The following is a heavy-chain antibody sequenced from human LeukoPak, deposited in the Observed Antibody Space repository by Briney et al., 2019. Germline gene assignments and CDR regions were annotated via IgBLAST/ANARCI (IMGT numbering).Heavy chain of an antibody. V-gene: IGHV1-8*02. CDR1: GDTFIIND. Sequence: GASVKVSCKASGDTFIINDINWVRQATGQGLEWMGWMNPNSGNTGYAQKFQGRVTMTRNISITTAYMELTDPRSEDTAVYYCARVTAAGTWTFDIWGQGTTVTVSS. CDR3: ARVTAAGTWTFDI. J-gene: IGHJ3*02. D-gene: IGHD6-13*01. CDR2: MNPNSGNT.